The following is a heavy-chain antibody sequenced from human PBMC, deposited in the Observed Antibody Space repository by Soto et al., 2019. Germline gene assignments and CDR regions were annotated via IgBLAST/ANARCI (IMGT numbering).Heavy chain of an antibody. J-gene: IGHJ6*02. CDR3: ARSFGRSGSSALYYYGMDV. Sequence: QVQLVQSGAEVKKPGASVKVSCKASGYTFTNYDFSWVRQAPGQGLEWMGWISAYNGNTNYAQKLQGRVTMTTDTXTSTAYMELRSLRSDDTAVYYCARSFGRSGSSALYYYGMDVWGQGTTVTVSS. CDR2: ISAYNGNT. D-gene: IGHD3-10*01. CDR1: GYTFTNYD. V-gene: IGHV1-18*01.